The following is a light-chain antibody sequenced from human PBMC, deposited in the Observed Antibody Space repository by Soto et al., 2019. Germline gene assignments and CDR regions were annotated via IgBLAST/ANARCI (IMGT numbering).Light chain of an antibody. V-gene: IGLV2-14*01. Sequence: QSALTQPASVSGSPGQSITISCTGTSSDVGGYDYVSWYQQHPGKAPKLMIYEVTTRPSGVSNRFSGSKSGNTASLTISGLQAEDEADYYCSSYRSGGTFVFGSGTKLTVL. J-gene: IGLJ1*01. CDR2: EVT. CDR1: SSDVGGYDY. CDR3: SSYRSGGTFV.